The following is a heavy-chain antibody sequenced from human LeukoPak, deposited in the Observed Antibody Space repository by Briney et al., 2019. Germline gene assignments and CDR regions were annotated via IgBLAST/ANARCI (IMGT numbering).Heavy chain of an antibody. V-gene: IGHV4-39*07. CDR2: IYYSGST. CDR1: GGSISSSNYY. CDR3: ARLDLSGYYYFDY. Sequence: SETLSLTCTVSGGSISSSNYYWGWIRQPPGKGLEWIGSIYYSGSTYYNPSLKSRVTISVDTSKNQFSLKLSSVTAADTAVYYCARLDLSGYYYFDYWGQGTLVTVSS. D-gene: IGHD3-22*01. J-gene: IGHJ4*02.